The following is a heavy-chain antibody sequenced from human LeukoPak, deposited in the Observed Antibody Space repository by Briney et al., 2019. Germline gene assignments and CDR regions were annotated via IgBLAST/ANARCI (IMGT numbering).Heavy chain of an antibody. D-gene: IGHD1-26*01. CDR1: GGSISSGGYY. CDR2: IYYSGST. V-gene: IGHV4-39*07. J-gene: IGHJ4*02. CDR3: ARGVDSGSYGIDY. Sequence: SETLSLTCTVSGGSISSGGYYWSWIRQPPGKGLEWIGSIYYSGSTYYNPSLKSRVTISVDTSKNQFSLKLSSVTAADTAVYYCARGVDSGSYGIDYWGQGTLVTVSS.